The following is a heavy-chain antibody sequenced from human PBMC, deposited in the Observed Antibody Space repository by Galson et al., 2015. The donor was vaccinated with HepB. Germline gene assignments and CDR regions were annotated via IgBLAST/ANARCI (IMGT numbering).Heavy chain of an antibody. J-gene: IGHJ6*02. CDR1: YD. CDR2: MNPNSGNT. D-gene: IGHD3-16*02. Sequence: YDINRVRQATGQGLECMGWMNPNSGNTGYAQKFQGRVTMTRNTSISTAYMELSSLRSEDTAVYYCARGLSYYDYVWGSYRDYGMDVWGQGTTVTVSS. V-gene: IGHV1-8*01. CDR3: ARGLSYYDYVWGSYRDYGMDV.